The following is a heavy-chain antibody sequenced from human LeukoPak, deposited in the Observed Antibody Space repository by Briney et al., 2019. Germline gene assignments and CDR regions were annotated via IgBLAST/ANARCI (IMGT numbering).Heavy chain of an antibody. CDR3: ARHSSRIGITMVRGVIPWFDP. D-gene: IGHD3-10*01. J-gene: IGHJ5*02. CDR1: YGSITNYY. CDR2: IYSSGST. Sequence: SETLSLTCTVSYGSITNYYWSWIRQPAGKGLEWIGRIYSSGSTYYNPSLKSRVTISVDTSKNQFSLKLSSVTAADTAVYYCARHSSRIGITMVRGVIPWFDPWGQGTLVTVSS. V-gene: IGHV4-4*07.